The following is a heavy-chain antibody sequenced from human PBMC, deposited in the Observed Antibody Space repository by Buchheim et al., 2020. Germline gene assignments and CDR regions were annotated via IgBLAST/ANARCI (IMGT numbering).Heavy chain of an antibody. D-gene: IGHD3-22*01. V-gene: IGHV1-8*01. CDR3: ARDSYYDSSGYYGYYGMDV. CDR2: MNPNSGNT. Sequence: QVQLVQSGAEVKKPGASVKVSCKASGYTFTSYDINWVRQATGQGLEWMGWMNPNSGNTGYAQKFQGRVTMTRNTSISTAYMELSRLRSDDTAVYYCARDSYYDSSGYYGYYGMDVWGQGTT. J-gene: IGHJ6*02. CDR1: GYTFTSYD.